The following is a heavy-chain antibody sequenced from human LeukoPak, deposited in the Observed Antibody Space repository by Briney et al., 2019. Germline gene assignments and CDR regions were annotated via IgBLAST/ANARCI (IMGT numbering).Heavy chain of an antibody. V-gene: IGHV4-61*08. CDR3: ARANRRSSSWYFEY. CDR2: IYHSGST. J-gene: IGHJ4*02. CDR1: GGSISSGGYY. Sequence: SETLSLTCTVSGGSISSGGYYWSWIRQHPGKGLEWIGYIYHSGSTNYNPSLKSRVTISVDTSKNQFSLKLSSVTAADTAVYYCARANRRSSSWYFEYWGQGTLVTVSS. D-gene: IGHD6-13*01.